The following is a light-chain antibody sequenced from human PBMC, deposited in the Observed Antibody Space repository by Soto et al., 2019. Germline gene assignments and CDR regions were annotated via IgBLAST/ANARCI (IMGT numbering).Light chain of an antibody. V-gene: IGLV2-14*01. J-gene: IGLJ1*01. CDR1: SSDVGAYNY. CDR2: EVT. CDR3: CSYTPSYTYV. Sequence: QSVLTQPASVSGSPGQSITISCTGTSSDVGAYNYVSWYQQHPGKAPKLMIYEVTNRPSGVSNRFSGSKSGNTASLTISGLQAEDEADYYCCSYTPSYTYVFGTGTKVTVL.